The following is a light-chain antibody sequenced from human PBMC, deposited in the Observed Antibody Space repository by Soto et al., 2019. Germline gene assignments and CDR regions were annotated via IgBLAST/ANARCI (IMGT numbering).Light chain of an antibody. CDR2: DAS. Sequence: EVVLTQSPDTLSLPPGERATLCRRASQSISSYLAWYQQKPGQAPRLLIYDASSRATGIPARFSGSGSGTDFTLTISSLEPEDFATYYCQHYNTYPWTFGQGTKVDI. CDR1: QSISSY. V-gene: IGKV3-11*01. J-gene: IGKJ1*01. CDR3: QHYNTYPWT.